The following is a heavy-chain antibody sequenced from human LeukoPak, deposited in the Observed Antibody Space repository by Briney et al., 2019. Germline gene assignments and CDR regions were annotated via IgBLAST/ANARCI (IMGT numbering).Heavy chain of an antibody. CDR2: IYPGDSDT. CDR3: ARQPRDYYDSSGCCNAFDI. CDR1: GYSFTSYW. J-gene: IGHJ3*02. Sequence: GESLKISCKGSGYSFTSYWIGWVRQMPGKGLEWMGIIYPGDSDTRYSPSFQGQVTISADKSISTAYLQWSSLKASDTAMYYCARQPRDYYDSSGCCNAFDIWGQGTMVTVSS. D-gene: IGHD3-22*01. V-gene: IGHV5-51*01.